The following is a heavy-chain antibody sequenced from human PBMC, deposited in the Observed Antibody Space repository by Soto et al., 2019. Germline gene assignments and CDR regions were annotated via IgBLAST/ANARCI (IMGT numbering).Heavy chain of an antibody. CDR3: ARDQLEGNWFDP. CDR1: GGSISSGGYS. CDR2: IYHSGST. D-gene: IGHD1-1*01. V-gene: IGHV4-30-2*01. J-gene: IGHJ5*02. Sequence: SETLSLTCAVSGGSISSGGYSWNWIRQPPGKCLEWIGYIYHSGSTLYNPSLKSRVTISVDKSKNQFSLKLTSVTAADTAVYYCARDQLEGNWFDPWGQGTLVTVSS.